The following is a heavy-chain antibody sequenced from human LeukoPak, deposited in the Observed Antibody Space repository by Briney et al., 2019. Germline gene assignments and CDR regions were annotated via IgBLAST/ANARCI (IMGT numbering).Heavy chain of an antibody. D-gene: IGHD4-23*01. J-gene: IGHJ6*03. V-gene: IGHV1-69*13. CDR1: GGTFSSYA. Sequence: SVKVSCNASGGTFSSYAISWVRQAPGQGLEWMGGVIPIFGTANYAQKFQGRVTITADESTSTAYMELSSLRSEDTAVYYCARNNGGNSGFDYYYMDVWGKGTTVTVSS. CDR3: ARNNGGNSGFDYYYMDV. CDR2: VIPIFGTA.